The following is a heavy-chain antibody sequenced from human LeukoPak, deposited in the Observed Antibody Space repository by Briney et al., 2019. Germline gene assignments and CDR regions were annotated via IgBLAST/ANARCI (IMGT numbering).Heavy chain of an antibody. J-gene: IGHJ4*02. D-gene: IGHD5-12*01. V-gene: IGHV3-11*01. CDR2: ISSSGSSI. CDR3: ARESGGKGVSGYGSFDC. CDR1: GFMFSDYS. Sequence: GGSLRLSCAASGFMFSDYSMSWVRQAPGKGLEWVSYISSSGSSIYYGDSVKGRFTISRDNAKNSLYLQMNTLRAEDTAVYYCARESGGKGVSGYGSFDCGGKEPLVTASS.